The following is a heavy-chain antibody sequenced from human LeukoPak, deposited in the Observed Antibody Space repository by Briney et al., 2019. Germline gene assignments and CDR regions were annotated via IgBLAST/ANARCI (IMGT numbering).Heavy chain of an antibody. CDR1: RFTFSSYA. V-gene: IGHV3-30-3*01. J-gene: IGHJ3*02. CDR2: ISYDGNNK. D-gene: IGHD3-22*01. Sequence: PGGSLRLSCAASRFTFSSYAIHWVRQAPGKGLEWLAVISYDGNNKYYADSVKGRFTISRDNSKNTLYLQMNSLRAEDTAVYYCAKVLTMIVVSGAFDIWGQGTMVTVSS. CDR3: AKVLTMIVVSGAFDI.